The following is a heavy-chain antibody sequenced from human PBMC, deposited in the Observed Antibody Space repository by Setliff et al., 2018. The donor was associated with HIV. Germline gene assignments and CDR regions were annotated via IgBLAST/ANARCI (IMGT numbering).Heavy chain of an antibody. V-gene: IGHV4-34*01. CDR1: GGSFSDYY. CDR3: ARHGAFYYYYYMDV. CDR2: LRPSGNT. J-gene: IGHJ6*03. Sequence: PSETLSLTCAVYGGSFSDYYWSWIRQPPGKGLEWIGSLRPSGNTYYNPSLKSRVTISVDTSKNQFSLNLSSVTAADTAVYYCARHGAFYYYYYMDVWGKGTTVTVSS.